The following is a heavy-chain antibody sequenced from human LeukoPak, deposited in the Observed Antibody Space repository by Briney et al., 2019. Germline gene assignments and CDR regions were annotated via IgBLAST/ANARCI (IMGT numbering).Heavy chain of an antibody. J-gene: IGHJ4*02. CDR2: ISSSSYI. D-gene: IGHD6-13*01. CDR1: GFTFSSYS. V-gene: IGHV3-21*01. CDR3: ARSRTAAGMDY. Sequence: GGSLRLSCAASGFTFSSYSMNWVRQAPGKGLEWVSSISSSSYIYYADSVKGRFTISRDNAKNSLYLQMNSLRAEDTAVYYCARSRTAAGMDYWGQGTLVTVSS.